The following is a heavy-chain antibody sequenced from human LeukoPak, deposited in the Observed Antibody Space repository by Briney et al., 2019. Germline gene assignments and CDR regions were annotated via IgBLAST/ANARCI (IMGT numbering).Heavy chain of an antibody. CDR2: IIPIFGTT. J-gene: IGHJ3*02. CDR1: GGTFSSYA. CDR3: ARGTDYYDSSGYYGAFDI. Sequence: EASVKVSCKASGGTFSSYAISWVRQAPGQGLEWMGGIIPIFGTTNYAQKFQGRVTITTDESTSTAYMELSSLRSEDTAVYYCARGTDYYDSSGYYGAFDIWGQGTMVTVSS. V-gene: IGHV1-69*05. D-gene: IGHD3-22*01.